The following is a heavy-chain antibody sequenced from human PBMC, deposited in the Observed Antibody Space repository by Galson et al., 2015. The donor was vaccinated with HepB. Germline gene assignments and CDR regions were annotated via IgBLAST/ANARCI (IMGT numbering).Heavy chain of an antibody. CDR2: ISAYNGNT. J-gene: IGHJ5*02. Sequence: SVKVSCKASGYTFTSYGISWVRQAPGQGLEWMGWISAYNGNTNYAQKLQGRVTMTTDTSTSTAYMELRSLRSDDTAVYYCSTFLIAAAGPTGFDPWGQGTLVTVSS. CDR1: GYTFTSYG. CDR3: STFLIAAAGPTGFDP. D-gene: IGHD6-13*01. V-gene: IGHV1-18*01.